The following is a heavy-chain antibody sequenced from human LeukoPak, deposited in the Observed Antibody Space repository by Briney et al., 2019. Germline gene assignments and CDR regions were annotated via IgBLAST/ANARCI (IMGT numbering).Heavy chain of an antibody. CDR3: ARVGPGERDSSGYYLDY. J-gene: IGHJ4*02. V-gene: IGHV4-34*01. D-gene: IGHD3-22*01. CDR1: GGSFSGYY. CDR2: INHSGST. Sequence: PSETLSLTRAVYGGSFSGYYWSWIRQPPGKGLEWIGEINHSGSTNYNPSLKSRVTISVDTSKNQFSLKLSSVTAADTAVYYCARVGPGERDSSGYYLDYWGQGTLVTVSS.